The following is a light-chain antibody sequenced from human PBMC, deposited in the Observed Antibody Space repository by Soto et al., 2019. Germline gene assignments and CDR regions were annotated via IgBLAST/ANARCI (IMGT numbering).Light chain of an antibody. J-gene: IGLJ2*01. CDR3: GTWDSSLSAVV. Sequence: QSVVTQPHSVSAAPGQRVTISCSGSSSNIGNNYVSWYQQLPETAPKLLIYDNNKRPSGIPDRFSGSKSGTSATLGITGLQTGDEADYYCGTWDSSLSAVVFGAGTKLTVL. CDR1: SSNIGNNY. CDR2: DNN. V-gene: IGLV1-51*01.